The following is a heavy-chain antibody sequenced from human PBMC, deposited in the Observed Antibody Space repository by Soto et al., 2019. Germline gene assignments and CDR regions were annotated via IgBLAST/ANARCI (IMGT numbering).Heavy chain of an antibody. CDR1: GFTFSSYG. CDR3: ARDLRGGPTALNAFDI. CDR2: IWYDGSSK. J-gene: IGHJ3*02. Sequence: PGGSLRLSCEASGFTFSSYGMHWVRQAPGKGLEWVAVIWYDGSSKYYADSVKGRFTISRDNSKNTLYLQMNSLRAEDTAVYYCARDLRGGPTALNAFDIWGQGPRVTAS. V-gene: IGHV3-33*01. D-gene: IGHD3-16*01.